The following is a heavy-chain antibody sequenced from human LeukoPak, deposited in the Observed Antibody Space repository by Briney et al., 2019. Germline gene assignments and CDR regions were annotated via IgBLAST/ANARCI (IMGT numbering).Heavy chain of an antibody. CDR2: INPNSGGT. V-gene: IGHV1-2*02. D-gene: IGHD5-18*01. Sequence: GASVKVSCKASGYTFTGYFMHWVRQAPGQGLEWMGWINPNSGGTNYAQRFQGRVTMTRDTSISTAYMELSSLRSDDTAVYYCTRGGYRYAVDYWGQGTLVTVSS. CDR3: TRGGYRYAVDY. J-gene: IGHJ4*02. CDR1: GYTFTGYF.